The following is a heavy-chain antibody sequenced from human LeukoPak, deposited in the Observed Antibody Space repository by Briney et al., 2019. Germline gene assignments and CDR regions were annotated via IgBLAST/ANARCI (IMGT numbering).Heavy chain of an antibody. CDR1: GYTFTGYY. Sequence: EASVKVSCKASGYTFTGYYMHWVRQAPGQGLEWMGWINPNSGGTNYAQKFQGRVTMTRDTSISTAYMELSRLRSDDTAVYYCARDYYDILTGYYTPYYYYYYMDVWGKGTTVTVSS. J-gene: IGHJ6*03. V-gene: IGHV1-2*02. CDR3: ARDYYDILTGYYTPYYYYYYMDV. CDR2: INPNSGGT. D-gene: IGHD3-9*01.